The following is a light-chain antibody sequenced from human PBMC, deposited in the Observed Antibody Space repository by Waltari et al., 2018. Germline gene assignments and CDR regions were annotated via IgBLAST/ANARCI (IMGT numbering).Light chain of an antibody. CDR1: RSHIPARPD. J-gene: IGLJ3*02. Sequence: QSVLTQPPSVSGAPRPRVTISCTGSRSHIPARPDLHWDQQLSGTAPKHPIFDNVNRPSGVPDRFSGSRSGTSAYLAITGLQTDDEADYFCQSYDSGQWVFGGGTKVTVL. V-gene: IGLV1-40*01. CDR2: DNV. CDR3: QSYDSGQWV.